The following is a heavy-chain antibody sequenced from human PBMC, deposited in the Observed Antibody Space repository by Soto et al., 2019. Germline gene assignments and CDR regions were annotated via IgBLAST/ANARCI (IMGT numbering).Heavy chain of an antibody. J-gene: IGHJ6*02. CDR3: ARVGGWGGIEGGYYYYGMDV. CDR1: GGSISSGGYY. CDR2: IYCSGST. Sequence: SETLSLTCTVSGGSISSGGYYWSWIRQHPGKGLEWIGYIYCSGSTYYNPSLKSRVTISVDTSKNQFSLKLSSVTAADTAVYYCARVGGWGGIEGGYYYYGMDVWGQGTTVT. V-gene: IGHV4-31*03. D-gene: IGHD2-15*01.